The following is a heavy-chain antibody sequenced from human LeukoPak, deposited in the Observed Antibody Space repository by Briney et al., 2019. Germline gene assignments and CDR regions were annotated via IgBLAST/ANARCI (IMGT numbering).Heavy chain of an antibody. D-gene: IGHD6-6*01. CDR1: GFTVSSNY. CDR3: AKVIYGDGWQLVREGTAFDI. J-gene: IGHJ3*02. V-gene: IGHV3-30*02. CDR2: IWYDGSNK. Sequence: GVSLRLSCAASGFTVSSNYMSWVRQAPGKGLEWVEVIWYDGSNKYYADSVKGRFTISRDNSKNTLYLQMNSLRAEDTAVYYCAKVIYGDGWQLVREGTAFDIWGQGTMVTVSS.